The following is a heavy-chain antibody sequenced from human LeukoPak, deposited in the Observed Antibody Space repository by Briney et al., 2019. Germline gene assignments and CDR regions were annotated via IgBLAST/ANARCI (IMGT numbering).Heavy chain of an antibody. V-gene: IGHV3-30*02. J-gene: IGHJ4*02. CDR2: IWYDGSNK. D-gene: IGHD6-13*01. CDR3: AKAGGWYISNWPDDY. Sequence: VGSLRLSCAASGFTFRSYGMRWVCQPPDKGRVGLAGIWYDGSNKYYAALVKGRFTISRDNSKNPLYLQMTSLRAEDTAVYYCAKAGGWYISNWPDDYWGQGTLVTVSS. CDR1: GFTFRSYG.